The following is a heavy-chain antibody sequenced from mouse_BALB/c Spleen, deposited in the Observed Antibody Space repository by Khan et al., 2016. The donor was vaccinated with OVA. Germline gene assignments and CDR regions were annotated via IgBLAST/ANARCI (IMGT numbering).Heavy chain of an antibody. D-gene: IGHD2-3*01. J-gene: IGHJ4*01. CDR3: AGDGYCHIAMYY. CDR1: GFNIKDTY. V-gene: IGHV14-3*02. CDR2: IDPANGNT. Sequence: VQLQQSGAELVKPGASVKLSCTASGFNIKDTYMHWVKQRPEQGLEWIGRIDPANGNTKYDPKFQGKATITADTSSTTAYLQLSSMLSAATTVNYCAGDGYCHIAMYYWGQGTSVTVSS.